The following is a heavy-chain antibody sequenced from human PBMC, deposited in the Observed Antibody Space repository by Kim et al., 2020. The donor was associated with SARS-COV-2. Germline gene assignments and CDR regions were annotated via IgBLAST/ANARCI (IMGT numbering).Heavy chain of an antibody. CDR3: AKAVIVVVPAAAFDY. D-gene: IGHD2-2*01. J-gene: IGHJ4*02. CDR2: ISWNGGSI. Sequence: GGSRRLSCAASGFTFGDYAMHWVRQAPGKGLEWVSGISWNGGSIGYADSVKGRFTISRDNAKNSLYLQMNSLRAEDTALYYCAKAVIVVVPAAAFDYWGQGTLVTVSS. V-gene: IGHV3-9*01. CDR1: GFTFGDYA.